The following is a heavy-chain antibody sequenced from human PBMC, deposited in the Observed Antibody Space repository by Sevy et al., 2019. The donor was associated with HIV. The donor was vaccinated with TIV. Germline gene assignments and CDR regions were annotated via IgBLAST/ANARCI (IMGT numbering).Heavy chain of an antibody. CDR1: ELPSSTYA. CDR3: ARERGPFDAFDI. V-gene: IGHV3-33*01. CDR2: IWFNGINK. J-gene: IGHJ3*02. D-gene: IGHD3-10*01. Sequence: GGSLRLSCLAPELPSSTYASHGVGKAPGRGLEGVAVIWFNGINKYFEDSLKGRFTIFRDNSRNTLDLQMNSLTVEDTAVYYCARERGPFDAFDIWGQGTMVTVSS.